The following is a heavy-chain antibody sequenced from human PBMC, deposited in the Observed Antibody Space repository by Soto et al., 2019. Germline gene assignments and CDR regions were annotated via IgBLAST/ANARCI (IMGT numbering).Heavy chain of an antibody. CDR2: IIPIFGTA. V-gene: IGHV1-69*01. J-gene: IGHJ4*02. CDR3: ALYYDFWSGYYRGYYFDY. Sequence: QVQLVQSGAEVKKPGSSVKVSCKASGGTFSSYAISWVRQAPGQGLEWMGGIIPIFGTANYAQKFQGRVTITADEYTSTAYMELRSVRSEDKAVYYCALYYDFWSGYYRGYYFDYWGQGTLVTVSS. D-gene: IGHD3-3*01. CDR1: GGTFSSYA.